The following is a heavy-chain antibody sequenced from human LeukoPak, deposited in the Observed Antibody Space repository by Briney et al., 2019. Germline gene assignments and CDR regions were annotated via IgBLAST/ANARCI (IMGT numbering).Heavy chain of an antibody. CDR1: GGSISSSTSY. D-gene: IGHD3/OR15-3a*01. CDR2: IDYSGST. CDR3: ARRRDLFDY. J-gene: IGHJ4*02. V-gene: IGHV4-39*01. Sequence: SETLSLTCTVSGGSISSSTSYWGWIRQPPGKGLEWIGSIDYSGSTYYSPSLKSRVTISVDTSKNQFSLRLSSVTAADTAVYYCARRRDLFDYWGQGTLVTVSS.